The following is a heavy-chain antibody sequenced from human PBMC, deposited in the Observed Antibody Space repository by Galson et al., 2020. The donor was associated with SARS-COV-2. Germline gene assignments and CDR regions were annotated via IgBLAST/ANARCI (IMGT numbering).Heavy chain of an antibody. CDR1: GFTFDDYA. V-gene: IGHV3-9*01. Sequence: GGSLRLSCAASGFTFDDYAMHWVRQAPGKGLEWVSGISWNSGSIGYADSVKGRFTISRDNAKNSLYLQMNSLRAEDTALYYCAKIVVAGTDYYGMDVWGQGTTVTVSS. CDR2: ISWNSGSI. J-gene: IGHJ6*02. D-gene: IGHD6-19*01. CDR3: AKIVVAGTDYYGMDV.